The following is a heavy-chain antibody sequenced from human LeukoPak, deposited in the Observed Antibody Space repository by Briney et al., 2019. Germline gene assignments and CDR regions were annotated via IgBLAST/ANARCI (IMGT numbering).Heavy chain of an antibody. V-gene: IGHV1-69*05. CDR1: GYTFTSYA. CDR3: ATYPDIVVVPAARGGWFDP. CDR2: IIPIFGTA. Sequence: ASVKVSCKASGYTFTSYAISWVRQAPGQGLEWMGGIIPIFGTANYAQKFQGRVTITTDESTSTAYMELSSLRSEDTAVYYCATYPDIVVVPAARGGWFDPWGQGTLVTVSS. J-gene: IGHJ5*02. D-gene: IGHD2-2*01.